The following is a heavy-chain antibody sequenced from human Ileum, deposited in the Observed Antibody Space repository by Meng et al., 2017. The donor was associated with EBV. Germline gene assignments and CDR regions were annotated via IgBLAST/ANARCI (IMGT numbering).Heavy chain of an antibody. CDR3: ARECRSHQVGVSVY. J-gene: IGHJ4*02. Sequence: HQPVHRLAQPSLTLCLPSTVAGVPISSCDYCSSWNHQPPGNGLEWIGYSYISGSTYYNPSLKSRFTISVDTSKNQFSLKLRFLTAADTAVYYCARECRSHQVGVSVYWGQGNLVTVSS. V-gene: IGHV4-30-4*01. CDR1: GVPISSCDYC. CDR2: SYISGST. D-gene: IGHD2-21*01.